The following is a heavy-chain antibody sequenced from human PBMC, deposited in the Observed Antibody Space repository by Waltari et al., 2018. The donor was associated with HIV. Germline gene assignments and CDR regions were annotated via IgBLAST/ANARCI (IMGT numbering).Heavy chain of an antibody. CDR3: AREGYYYGSGTYAPPRYYGMDV. CDR1: GYTYTMYG. Sequence: QARLVQSGAAVKKPGASVTVSCKTSGYTYTMYGISWVRPSTGKGLAWMGWISPYNVNTYHAKNLKGRVTLTTDASRTAYMELRSLRSYDTAVYFCAREGYYYGSGTYAPPRYYGMDVWGQGTTVTVSS. V-gene: IGHV1-18*01. D-gene: IGHD3-10*01. CDR2: ISPYNVNT. J-gene: IGHJ6*02.